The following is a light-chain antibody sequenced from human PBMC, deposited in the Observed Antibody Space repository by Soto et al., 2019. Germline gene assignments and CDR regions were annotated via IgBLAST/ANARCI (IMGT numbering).Light chain of an antibody. CDR2: GAS. Sequence: EIVLTQSPGTLSLSPGERATLSCRASQSLSAFLAWYHQQPGQAPRLLIYGASTRATGIPDRFSGSGSGTDFTLTISRLEPEDFGVYYCQQYGFSPMYTFGQGTKLEI. CDR3: QQYGFSPMYT. CDR1: QSLSAF. J-gene: IGKJ2*01. V-gene: IGKV3-20*01.